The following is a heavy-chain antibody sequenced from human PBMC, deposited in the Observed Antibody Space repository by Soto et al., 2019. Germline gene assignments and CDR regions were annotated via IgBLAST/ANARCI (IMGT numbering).Heavy chain of an antibody. CDR2: ISYDGSNK. J-gene: IGHJ4*02. CDR3: ARGSQYYYDGSGPLDC. D-gene: IGHD3-22*01. Sequence: PGGSLRLSCAASGFTFSTYTIHWVRQAPGKGLEWVALISYDGSNKYYADSVKGRFTISRDNSKNTLYLQMNSLRAGDTAVYFCARGSQYYYDGSGPLDCWGQGTQVTVSS. V-gene: IGHV3-30-3*01. CDR1: GFTFSTYT.